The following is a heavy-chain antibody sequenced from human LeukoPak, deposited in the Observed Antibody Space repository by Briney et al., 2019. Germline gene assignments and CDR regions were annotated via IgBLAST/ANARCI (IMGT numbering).Heavy chain of an antibody. J-gene: IGHJ4*02. CDR2: IYTSGTT. Sequence: SETLSLTCTVSGGSISNYHWSWIRQPAGKGLEWIGRIYTSGTTNYNPSLKSRVTMSVDTSRNQFSLKLSSVTAADTAVYYCARASCSGGHCSPVQLGFDYWGQGTLLTVSS. V-gene: IGHV4-4*07. CDR1: GGSISNYH. D-gene: IGHD2-15*01. CDR3: ARASCSGGHCSPVQLGFDY.